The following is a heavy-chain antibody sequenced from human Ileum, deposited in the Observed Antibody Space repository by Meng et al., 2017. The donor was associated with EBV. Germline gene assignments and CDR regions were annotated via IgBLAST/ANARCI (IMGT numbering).Heavy chain of an antibody. CDR2: IYIGGDT. CDR3: ARGPDWAKGGY. Sequence: VNPAVSGGASGQPGGSLELSCAPPGFTLSSYHMSWVRQAPGKGLEWVSTIYIGGDTFYADSVKDRFTISRDNSKNTLFLQMNRLTVEDTAVYYCARGPDWAKGGYWGLGTLVTVSS. D-gene: IGHD3/OR15-3a*01. J-gene: IGHJ4*02. V-gene: IGHV3-53*01. CDR1: GFTLSSYH.